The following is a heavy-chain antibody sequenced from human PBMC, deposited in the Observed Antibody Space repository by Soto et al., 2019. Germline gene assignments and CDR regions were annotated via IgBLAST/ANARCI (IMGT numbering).Heavy chain of an antibody. Sequence: GGSLRLSCAASGFTFSSHSMNWVRQAPGKGLEWVSSITSSSSYINYADSEKGRFTISRDNAMTSLYLQMNSLRAEDTAVYYCAREPGVSSGWYVDYWGQVTLVTVSS. J-gene: IGHJ4*02. V-gene: IGHV3-21*01. CDR3: AREPGVSSGWYVDY. CDR2: ITSSSSYI. CDR1: GFTFSSHS. D-gene: IGHD6-19*01.